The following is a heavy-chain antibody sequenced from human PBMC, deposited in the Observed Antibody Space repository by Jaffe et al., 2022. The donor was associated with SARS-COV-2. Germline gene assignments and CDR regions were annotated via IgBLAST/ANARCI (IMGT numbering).Heavy chain of an antibody. CDR1: GFTFDDFP. CDR2: ISFFGNII. CDR3: ANDRDGWLDS. D-gene: IGHD6-19*01. J-gene: IGHJ4*02. V-gene: IGHV3-11*01. Sequence: QVQLVESGGGLVKPGGSLRLSCAASGFTFDDFPMSWVRQAPGKGLEWIAKISFFGNIIDYADSVKGRFIISRDNAKNSLYLQMNSLKAEDTAVYYCANDRDGWLDSWGQGSLVTVSS.